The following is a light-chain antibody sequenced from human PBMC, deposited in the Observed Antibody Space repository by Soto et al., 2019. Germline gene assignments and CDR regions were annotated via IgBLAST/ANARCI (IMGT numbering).Light chain of an antibody. CDR2: KTS. Sequence: DIHMTQSPSTLSASVGDRVTITCRASQSLTMWLAWYQQKPGKAPNLLIYKTSSLESGVPSRFSGSGSGTEXXXXXXXXXPDDFAXYYCQHWTDYSWTFGQGTKVEVK. J-gene: IGKJ1*01. V-gene: IGKV1-5*03. CDR1: QSLTMW. CDR3: QHWTDYSWT.